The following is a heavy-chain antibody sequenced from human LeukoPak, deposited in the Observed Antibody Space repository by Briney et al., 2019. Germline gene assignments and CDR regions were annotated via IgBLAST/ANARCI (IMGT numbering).Heavy chain of an antibody. CDR3: AREWGGSGWPHWYFDL. J-gene: IGHJ2*01. CDR1: GGSISNGGYY. D-gene: IGHD6-19*01. Sequence: SQTLSLTCTVSGGSISNGGYYWSWIRQHPGKGLEWIGYIYYSGSTYYNPSLKSRVTISVDTSKNQFSLKLSSVTAADTAVYYCAREWGGSGWPHWYFDLWGRGTLVTVSS. CDR2: IYYSGST. V-gene: IGHV4-31*03.